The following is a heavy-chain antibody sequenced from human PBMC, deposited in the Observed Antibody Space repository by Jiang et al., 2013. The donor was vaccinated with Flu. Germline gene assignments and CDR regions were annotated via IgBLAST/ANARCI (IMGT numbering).Heavy chain of an antibody. CDR3: ARRRIAAETTYYYYMDV. Sequence: TLSLTCTVSGGSISSSSYYWGWIRQPPGKGLEWIGSIYYSGSTYYNPSLKSRVTISVDTSKNQFSLKLSSVTAADTAVYYCARRRIAAETTYYYYMDVWGKGTTVTVSS. CDR2: IYYSGST. D-gene: IGHD6-13*01. V-gene: IGHV4-39*01. CDR1: GGSISSSSYY. J-gene: IGHJ6*03.